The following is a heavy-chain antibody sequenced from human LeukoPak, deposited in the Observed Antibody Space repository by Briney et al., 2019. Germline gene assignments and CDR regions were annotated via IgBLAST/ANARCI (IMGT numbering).Heavy chain of an antibody. V-gene: IGHV3-9*03. CDR1: GFTFDDYA. Sequence: GGSLRLSCAASGFTFDDYAMHWVRQAPGKGLEWVSGISWNSGSIGYADSVKGRFTISRDNAKNSLYLQMNSLRAEDMALYYCAKATVEMATIGAFDIWGQGTMVTVSS. CDR2: ISWNSGSI. D-gene: IGHD5-24*01. J-gene: IGHJ3*02. CDR3: AKATVEMATIGAFDI.